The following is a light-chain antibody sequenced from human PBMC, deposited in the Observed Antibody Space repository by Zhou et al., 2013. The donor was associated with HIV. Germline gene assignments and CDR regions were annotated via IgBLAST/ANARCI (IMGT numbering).Light chain of an antibody. CDR2: AAS. CDR1: QGISNW. Sequence: DIQMTQSPSSVSASVGDRVTITCRASQGISNWLAWYQQKPGKAPKLLIYAASSLQSGVPSRFSGRGSGTDFTLTISRLQPEDFATYYCQQANSFPLTLAGGTKVQIK. CDR3: QQANSFPLT. V-gene: IGKV1-12*01. J-gene: IGKJ4*01.